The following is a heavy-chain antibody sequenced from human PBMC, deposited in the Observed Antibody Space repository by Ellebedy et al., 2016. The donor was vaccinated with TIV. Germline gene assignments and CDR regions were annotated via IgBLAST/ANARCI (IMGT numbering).Heavy chain of an antibody. CDR3: ARIGDGYNGGYFDY. V-gene: IGHV4-39*07. Sequence: SETLSLTXTVSGGSISSSSYYWGWIRQPPGKGLEWIGSIYYSGSTYYNPSLKSRVTISVDTSKNQFSLKLSSVTAADTAVYYCARIGDGYNGGYFDYWGQGTLVTVSS. CDR1: GGSISSSSYY. J-gene: IGHJ4*02. CDR2: IYYSGST. D-gene: IGHD5-24*01.